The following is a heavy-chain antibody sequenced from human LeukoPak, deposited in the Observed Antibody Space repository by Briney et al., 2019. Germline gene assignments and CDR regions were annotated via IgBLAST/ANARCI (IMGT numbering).Heavy chain of an antibody. D-gene: IGHD5-18*01. Sequence: PSETLSLTCTVSGGSIRSYYWSWIRQPPGKGLEWIGYMYYSGSTNYNPSLKSRVTMSVDTSKNQFSLKLSSVTAADTAVYYCARVSVSGYSYALDFWGQGTLVTVSS. J-gene: IGHJ4*02. V-gene: IGHV4-59*01. CDR3: ARVSVSGYSYALDF. CDR1: GGSIRSYY. CDR2: MYYSGST.